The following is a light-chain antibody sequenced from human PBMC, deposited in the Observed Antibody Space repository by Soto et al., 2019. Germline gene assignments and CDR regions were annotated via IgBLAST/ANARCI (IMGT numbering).Light chain of an antibody. CDR3: CSYAGSYSYV. V-gene: IGLV2-11*01. CDR2: DVT. Sequence: QSALTQPRSVSGSPVQSVTISCTGTTSDVGGYNYVSWYQQHPSKAPKLMIHDVTKPHSGVPDRFSGSKSGNTASLTISGLQAEDEADYYCCSYAGSYSYVFGPGTKLTVL. J-gene: IGLJ1*01. CDR1: TSDVGGYNY.